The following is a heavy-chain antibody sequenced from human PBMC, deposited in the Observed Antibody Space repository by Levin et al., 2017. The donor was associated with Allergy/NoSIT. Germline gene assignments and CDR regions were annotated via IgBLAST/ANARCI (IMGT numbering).Heavy chain of an antibody. CDR3: ARVPTGYSDIEFRTRFDP. CDR1: GYTFSNYD. Sequence: GESLKISCKASGYTFSNYDINWVRQATGQGLEWMGWMNPNSGNTGYAQKFQGRVTMTRNTSITTAYMELSSLRSEDTAMYYCARVPTGYSDIEFRTRFDPWGQGTLVTVSS. J-gene: IGHJ5*02. V-gene: IGHV1-8*01. D-gene: IGHD6-13*01. CDR2: MNPNSGNT.